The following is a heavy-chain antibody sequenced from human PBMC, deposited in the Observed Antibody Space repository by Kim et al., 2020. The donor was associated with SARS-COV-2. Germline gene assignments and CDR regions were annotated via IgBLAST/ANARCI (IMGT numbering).Heavy chain of an antibody. CDR1: GGSFSGYY. CDR2: INHSGST. CDR3: AGSGYLGYYFDY. J-gene: IGHJ4*02. D-gene: IGHD3-22*01. Sequence: SETLSLTCAVYGGSFSGYYWSWIRQPPGKGLEWIGEINHSGSTNYNPSLKSRVTISVDTSKNQFSLKLSSVTAADTAVYYCAGSGYLGYYFDYCGQGTLVTVTS. V-gene: IGHV4-34*01.